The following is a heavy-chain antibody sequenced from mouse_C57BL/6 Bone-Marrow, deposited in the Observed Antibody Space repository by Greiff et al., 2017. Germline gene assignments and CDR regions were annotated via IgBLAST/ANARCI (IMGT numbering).Heavy chain of an antibody. CDR2: IDPSDSYT. J-gene: IGHJ4*01. CDR3: ARIGNYARDY. D-gene: IGHD1-1*02. V-gene: IGHV1-69*01. Sequence: QVQLQQPGAELVMPGASVKLSCKASGYTFTSYWMHWVKQRPGQGLEWIGEIDPSDSYTNYNQKFKGKSTLTVDKSSRTAYMQLSSLTSEDSAVYYCARIGNYARDYWGQGTSVTVSA. CDR1: GYTFTSYW.